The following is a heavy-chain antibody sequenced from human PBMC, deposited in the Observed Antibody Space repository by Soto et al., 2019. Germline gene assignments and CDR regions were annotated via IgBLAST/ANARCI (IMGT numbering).Heavy chain of an antibody. Sequence: QVQLVESGGGVVQPGRSLRLSCAASGFTFTTYGMNWVRQAPGKGLEWVAVISYDGSNKLYADSVRGRFAISRDNSKNTLYLQMDSLRPEDTAVYYCAKDRGYCSSAICFNIPDFDYWGQGATVTVSS. CDR1: GFTFTTYG. D-gene: IGHD2-2*01. J-gene: IGHJ4*02. CDR3: AKDRGYCSSAICFNIPDFDY. CDR2: ISYDGSNK. V-gene: IGHV3-30*18.